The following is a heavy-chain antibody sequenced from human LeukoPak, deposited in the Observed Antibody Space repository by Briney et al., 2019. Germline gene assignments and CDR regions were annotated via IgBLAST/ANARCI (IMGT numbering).Heavy chain of an antibody. CDR1: GFTFSSYG. D-gene: IGHD3-22*01. CDR2: ISYDGSNK. CDR3: AKVNPYYDSSGPFDY. J-gene: IGHJ4*02. Sequence: GGSLRLSCAASGFTFSSYGMHWVRQAPGKGLEWVAVISYDGSNKYYADSVKGRFTISRDNSKNTLYLQMNSLRAEDTAVYYCAKVNPYYDSSGPFDYWGQGTLVTVSS. V-gene: IGHV3-30*18.